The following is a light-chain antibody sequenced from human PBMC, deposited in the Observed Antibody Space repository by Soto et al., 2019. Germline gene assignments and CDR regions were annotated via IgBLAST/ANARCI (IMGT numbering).Light chain of an antibody. J-gene: IGLJ1*01. Sequence: QSVLTQPASVSGSPGQSITISCTGTSSDVGGYNYVSWYQQHPGKAPRLMISDVSNRPSGVSNRFSGSKSGNTASLTIAGLQAEDEAEYHCNSYTDSSTLGLGTGTELTVL. V-gene: IGLV2-14*03. CDR3: NSYTDSSTLG. CDR2: DVS. CDR1: SSDVGGYNY.